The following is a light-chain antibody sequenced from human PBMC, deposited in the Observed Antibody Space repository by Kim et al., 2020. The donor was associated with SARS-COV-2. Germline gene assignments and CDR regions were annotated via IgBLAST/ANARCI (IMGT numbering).Light chain of an antibody. V-gene: IGKV1-17*02. CDR3: LQHHSYPWT. Sequence: ASLGDRVTITCRASQGIGNDLAWYQQKPGKAPKRLIYTASTLESVVPSGFSGSGSGTDFTLTITNLQPADFATYYCLQHHSYPWTFGQGTKVDIK. CDR1: QGIGND. CDR2: TAS. J-gene: IGKJ1*01.